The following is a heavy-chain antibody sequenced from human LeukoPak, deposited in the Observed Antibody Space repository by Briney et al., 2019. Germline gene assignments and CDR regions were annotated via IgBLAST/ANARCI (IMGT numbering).Heavy chain of an antibody. D-gene: IGHD3-10*01. V-gene: IGHV3-43*02. CDR2: ISGDGGST. J-gene: IGHJ4*02. Sequence: GGSLRLSCAASGFTFDDYAMHWARQAPGKGLEWVSLISGDGGSTYYADSVKGRFTISRDNSKNSLYLQMNSLRTEDTALYYCAKETERGEYYYGSGSHRRGWDYWGQGTLVTVSS. CDR1: GFTFDDYA. CDR3: AKETERGEYYYGSGSHRRGWDY.